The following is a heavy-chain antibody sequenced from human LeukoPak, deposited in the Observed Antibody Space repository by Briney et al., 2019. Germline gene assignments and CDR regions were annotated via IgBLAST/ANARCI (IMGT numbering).Heavy chain of an antibody. J-gene: IGHJ5*02. CDR3: ASLRGGWFDP. CDR1: GFTFSRYE. V-gene: IGHV3-48*03. Sequence: PGGSLRLSCAASGFTFSRYEMNWVRQAPGKGLEWVSFISGSGSTIYYADSMKGRFTISRDNAKNSLYLQMSSLRAEDTAVYYCASLRGGWFDPWGQGTLVTVSS. D-gene: IGHD3-16*01. CDR2: ISGSGSTI.